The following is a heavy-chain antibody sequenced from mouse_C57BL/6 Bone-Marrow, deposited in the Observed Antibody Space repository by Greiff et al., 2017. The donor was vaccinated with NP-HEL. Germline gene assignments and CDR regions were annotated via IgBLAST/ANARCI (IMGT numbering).Heavy chain of an antibody. CDR3: ARDYSNLYWYFDV. J-gene: IGHJ1*03. CDR1: GYAFSSSW. V-gene: IGHV1-82*01. CDR2: IYPGDGDT. Sequence: QVQLKESGPELVKPGASVKISCKASGYAFSSSWMNWVKQRPGKGLEWIGRIYPGDGDTNYNGKFKGKATLTADKSSSTAYMQLSSLTSEDSAVYFCARDYSNLYWYFDVWGTGTTVTVSS. D-gene: IGHD2-5*01.